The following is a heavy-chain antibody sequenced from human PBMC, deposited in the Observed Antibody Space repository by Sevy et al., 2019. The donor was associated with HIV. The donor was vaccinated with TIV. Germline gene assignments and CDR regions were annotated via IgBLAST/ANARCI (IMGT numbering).Heavy chain of an antibody. J-gene: IGHJ4*02. D-gene: IGHD7-27*01. CDR1: GFTFSTYA. CDR2: ISSSDDNT. CDR3: AKGRTGET. Sequence: GGSLRLSCAASGFTFSTYAMSWVRQAPGKGLEWVSAISSSDDNTYYANSVKGRFTISRDNSGNTLCLQMNSLRAEDTAVYYCAKGRTGETWGQGTRVTVSS. V-gene: IGHV3-23*01.